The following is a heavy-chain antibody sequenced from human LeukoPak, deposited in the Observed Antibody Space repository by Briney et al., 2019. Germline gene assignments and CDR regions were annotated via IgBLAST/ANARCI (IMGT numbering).Heavy chain of an antibody. CDR1: GGSISSGGYS. Sequence: SETLSLTCTVSGGSISSGGYSWSWIRQHPGKGLEWIGYIYYSGSTYYNPSLKSRVTISVDTSKNQFSLKLSSVTAADTAVYYCAASIVVVTADDAFDIWGQGTMVTVSS. V-gene: IGHV4-31*03. CDR2: IYYSGST. CDR3: AASIVVVTADDAFDI. J-gene: IGHJ3*02. D-gene: IGHD2-21*02.